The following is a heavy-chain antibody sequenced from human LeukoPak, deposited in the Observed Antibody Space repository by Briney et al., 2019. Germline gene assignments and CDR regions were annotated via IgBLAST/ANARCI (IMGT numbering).Heavy chain of an antibody. V-gene: IGHV4-59*01. D-gene: IGHD6-13*01. Sequence: SETLSLTCTVSGGSISSYYWSWIRQPTGMGLEWIGYIYYSGSTNYNPSLKSRVTISVDTSKNQFSLTLSSVTAADTAMYYCARFTKFTSGWYTDYWGQGTLVTVSS. CDR2: IYYSGST. CDR1: GGSISSYY. J-gene: IGHJ4*02. CDR3: ARFTKFTSGWYTDY.